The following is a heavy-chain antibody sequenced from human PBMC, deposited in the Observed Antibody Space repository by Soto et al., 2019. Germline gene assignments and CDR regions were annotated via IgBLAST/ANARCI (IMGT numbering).Heavy chain of an antibody. J-gene: IGHJ5*02. V-gene: IGHV1-18*01. CDR3: ARRIIPYDSSGYYWFDP. D-gene: IGHD3-22*01. Sequence: ASVKVSCKASGYTFTSYGISWVRQAPGQGLEWMGWISAYNGNTNYAQKLQGRVTMTTDTSTSTAYIELRSLRSDDTAVYYCARRIIPYDSSGYYWFDPWGQGTLVTVSS. CDR1: GYTFTSYG. CDR2: ISAYNGNT.